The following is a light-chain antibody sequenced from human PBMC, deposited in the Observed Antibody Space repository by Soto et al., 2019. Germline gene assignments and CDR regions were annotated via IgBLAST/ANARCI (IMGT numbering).Light chain of an antibody. J-gene: IGKJ1*01. CDR1: QSVSSSY. V-gene: IGKV3-20*01. CDR3: QQSYSTLWT. CDR2: GAS. Sequence: EFVLTQSPGTLSLSPGERATLSCRASQSVSSSYLAWYQQKPGQAPRLLIYGASSRATGIPDRFSGSGSGTDFTLSISSLQPEDFATYYCQQSYSTLWTFGQGTKVDIK.